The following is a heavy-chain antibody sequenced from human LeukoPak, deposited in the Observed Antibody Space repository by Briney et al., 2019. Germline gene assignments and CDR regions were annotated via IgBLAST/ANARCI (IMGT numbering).Heavy chain of an antibody. CDR1: GFTFSSYG. J-gene: IGHJ4*02. V-gene: IGHV3-30*02. CDR2: IRYDGSNK. Sequence: PGGSLRPSCAASGFTFSSYGMHWVRQAPGKGLEWVAFIRYDGSNKYYADSVKGRFTISRDNSKNTLYLQMNSLRAEDTAVYYCAKQKERITIFGVADYLPDYWGQGTLVTVSS. CDR3: AKQKERITIFGVADYLPDY. D-gene: IGHD3-3*01.